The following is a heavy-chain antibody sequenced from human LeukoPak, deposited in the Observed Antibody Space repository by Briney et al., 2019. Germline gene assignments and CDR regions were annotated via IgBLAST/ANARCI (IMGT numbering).Heavy chain of an antibody. D-gene: IGHD4-23*01. Sequence: GGSLRLSCAGSGFTFSDYYMNWIRQAPGKGLEWVSYISSSGSTVYYADSVKGRFTSSRDNTKNSLFLQMNTLRAEDTAVYYCARKGKLAYYGMDVWGHGTTVTVSS. J-gene: IGHJ6*02. V-gene: IGHV3-11*01. CDR2: ISSSGSTV. CDR1: GFTFSDYY. CDR3: ARKGKLAYYGMDV.